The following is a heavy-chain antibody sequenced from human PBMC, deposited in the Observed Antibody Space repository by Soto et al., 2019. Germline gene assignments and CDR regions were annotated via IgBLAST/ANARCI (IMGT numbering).Heavy chain of an antibody. CDR3: ARDPGSYCSSTSCRDPNYYYGMDV. D-gene: IGHD2-2*01. V-gene: IGHV1-69*08. CDR1: GGTFSSYT. J-gene: IGHJ6*02. Sequence: QVQLVQSGAAVKKPGSSVKVSCKASGGTFSSYTISWVRQAPGQGLEWMGRIIPILGIANYAQKFQGRVTITADKSTSTGXXEXSXXRSEDTAVYYCARDPGSYCSSTSCRDPNYYYGMDVWGQGTTVTVSS. CDR2: IIPILGIA.